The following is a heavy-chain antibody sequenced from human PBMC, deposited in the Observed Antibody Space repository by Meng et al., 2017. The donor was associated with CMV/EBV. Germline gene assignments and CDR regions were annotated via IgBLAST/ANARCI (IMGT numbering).Heavy chain of an antibody. CDR1: GFTFSSYG. D-gene: IGHD5-24*01. V-gene: IGHV3-30*18. Sequence: SCAASGFTFSSYGMHWVRQAPGKGLEWVAVISYDGSNKYYADSVKGRFTISRDNSKNTLYLQMNSLRAEDTAVYYCAKVGGTETYDYWGQGTLVTVSS. CDR3: AKVGGTETYDY. CDR2: ISYDGSNK. J-gene: IGHJ4*02.